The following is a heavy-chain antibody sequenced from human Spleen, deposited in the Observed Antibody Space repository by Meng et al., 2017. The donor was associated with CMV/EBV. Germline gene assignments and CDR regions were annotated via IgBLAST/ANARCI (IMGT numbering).Heavy chain of an antibody. CDR2: IYYGGST. Sequence: SETLSLTCGGYSGSFSGYYWSWIRLPPGKGLEWIGTIYYGGSTYYNPSLESRVTISVDTSKNQFSLKLSSVTAADTAVYYCAHGDYVDYWGQGTLVTVSS. V-gene: IGHV4-34*01. J-gene: IGHJ4*02. D-gene: IGHD4-17*01. CDR1: SGSFSGYY. CDR3: AHGDYVDY.